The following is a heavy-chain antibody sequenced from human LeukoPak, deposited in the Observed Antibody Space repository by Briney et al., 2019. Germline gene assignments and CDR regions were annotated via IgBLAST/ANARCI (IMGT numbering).Heavy chain of an antibody. CDR1: GGTFSSYA. Sequence: SVKVSCKASGGTFSSYAISWVRQAPGQGLEWMGGIIPIFGTANYAQKFQGRVTITADKSTSTAYMELSSLRSEDTAVYYCARVVAVAGLRGNWYFDLWGRGTLVTVSS. V-gene: IGHV1-69*06. CDR2: IIPIFGTA. D-gene: IGHD6-19*01. CDR3: ARVVAVAGLRGNWYFDL. J-gene: IGHJ2*01.